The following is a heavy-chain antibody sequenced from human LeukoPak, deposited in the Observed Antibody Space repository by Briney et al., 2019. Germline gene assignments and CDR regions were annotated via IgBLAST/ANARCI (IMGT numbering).Heavy chain of an antibody. J-gene: IGHJ4*02. V-gene: IGHV1-69*04. CDR2: IILILDIA. Sequence: ASVKVSCKTSGGTFNNYIISWVRQAPGQGLEWVGTIILILDIANYAQKFQGRAAITADTSTSTAYMELSDLGSEDTAVYFCAREPEGLTTESHWGQGTLVTVSS. D-gene: IGHD1-14*01. CDR1: GGTFNNYI. CDR3: AREPEGLTTESH.